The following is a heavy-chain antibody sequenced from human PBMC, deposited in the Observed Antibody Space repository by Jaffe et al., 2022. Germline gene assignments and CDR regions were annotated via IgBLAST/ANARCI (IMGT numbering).Heavy chain of an antibody. CDR1: GYTFTSYY. J-gene: IGHJ3*02. CDR2: INPSGGST. D-gene: IGHD2-15*01. Sequence: QVQLVQSGAEVKKPGASVKVSCKASGYTFTSYYMHWVRQAPGQGLEWMGIINPSGGSTSYAQKFQGRVTMTRDTSTSTVYMELSSLRSEDTAVYYCARDVVAGTVVVAATSDAFDIWGQGTMVTVSS. CDR3: ARDVVAGTVVVAATSDAFDI. V-gene: IGHV1-46*03.